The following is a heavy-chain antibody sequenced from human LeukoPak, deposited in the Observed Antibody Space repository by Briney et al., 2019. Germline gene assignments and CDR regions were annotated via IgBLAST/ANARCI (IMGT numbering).Heavy chain of an antibody. CDR2: ISWDGGTT. CDR3: AKDKATGTTPYYVDV. J-gene: IGHJ6*03. V-gene: IGHV3-43D*04. D-gene: IGHD1/OR15-1a*01. CDR1: GFTFSIYA. Sequence: GGSLRLSCAASGFTFSIYAMHWVGQAPGKGLEWVSLISWDGGTTYYADSVKGRFTISRDNSKNFLYPQMNSLRVEDTALYYCAKDKATGTTPYYVDVWGKGTTVTVSS.